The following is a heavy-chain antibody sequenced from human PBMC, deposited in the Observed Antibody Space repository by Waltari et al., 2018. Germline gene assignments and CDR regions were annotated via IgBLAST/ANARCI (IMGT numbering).Heavy chain of an antibody. D-gene: IGHD6-13*01. CDR2: SNHNGST. CDR3: ARAVISAAGTKIDY. CDR1: GGSFSGSY. V-gene: IGHV4-34*01. J-gene: IGHJ4*02. Sequence: QVQLQQWGAGLLKPSETLSLTCAVYGGSFSGSYWSWIRRPPGQGPGWIGESNHNGSTNSNPSRKSRVTISVDTAKNQFALKLSAVTAADTVVYYCARAVISAAGTKIDYWGQGTLVIVSS.